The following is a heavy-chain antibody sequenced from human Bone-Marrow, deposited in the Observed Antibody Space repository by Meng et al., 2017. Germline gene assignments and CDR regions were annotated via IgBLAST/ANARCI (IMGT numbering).Heavy chain of an antibody. CDR3: AREQSQLSRGKYLQH. J-gene: IGHJ1*01. D-gene: IGHD5-18*01. V-gene: IGHV1-69*13. CDR1: GGTFSSYA. CDR2: IIPIFGTA. Sequence: SVKVSCKASGGTFSSYAISWVRQAPGQGREWMGGIIPIFGTANYAQKFQGRVTITADESTSTAYMELSSLRSEDTAVYYCAREQSQLSRGKYLQHWGQGTLVTVSS.